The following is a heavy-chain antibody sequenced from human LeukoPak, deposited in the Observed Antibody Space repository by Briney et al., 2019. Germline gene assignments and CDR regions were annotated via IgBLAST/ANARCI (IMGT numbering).Heavy chain of an antibody. J-gene: IGHJ4*02. D-gene: IGHD3-22*01. CDR3: RVDSIDYYSFDY. Sequence: SETQPLPCSLLGGSYYSIHDQGAPVRQPPGRGVEGIGGINYSGNTHYNPSLKSRLTISVDRSKNQFSLRLSAVTAADTAVYYCRVDSIDYYSFDYWGRGILVTVSS. CDR2: INYSGNT. V-gene: IGHV4-39*07. CDR1: GGSYYSIHDQ.